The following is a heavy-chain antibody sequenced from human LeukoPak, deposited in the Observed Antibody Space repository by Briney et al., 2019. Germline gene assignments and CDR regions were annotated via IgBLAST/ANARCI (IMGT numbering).Heavy chain of an antibody. J-gene: IGHJ6*03. Sequence: ASVKVSCKASGYTFTSYGISWVRQAPGQGLEWMGWISAYNGNTNYAQKLQGRVTMTTDTSMSTAYMELRSLRSDDTAVYYCARVLSTVVTPSGETYYYYYMDVWGKGTTVTVSS. CDR2: ISAYNGNT. V-gene: IGHV1-18*01. CDR3: ARVLSTVVTPSGETYYYYYMDV. CDR1: GYTFTSYG. D-gene: IGHD4-23*01.